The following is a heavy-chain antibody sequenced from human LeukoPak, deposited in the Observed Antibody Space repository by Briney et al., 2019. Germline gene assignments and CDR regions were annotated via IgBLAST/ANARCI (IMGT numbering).Heavy chain of an antibody. D-gene: IGHD2-2*01. CDR1: GGSISSHY. CDR2: IYYSGST. V-gene: IGHV4-59*08. J-gene: IGHJ6*02. CDR3: ASTLAYDQHHDRDV. Sequence: SETLSLTCTVSGGSISSHYWSWIRQPPGKRLEWIGYIYYSGSTTYNPSLRSRVTISVDTSKSQFSLKLSSLTAPDTAIYYCASTLAYDQHHDRDVWGQGTAVTVSS.